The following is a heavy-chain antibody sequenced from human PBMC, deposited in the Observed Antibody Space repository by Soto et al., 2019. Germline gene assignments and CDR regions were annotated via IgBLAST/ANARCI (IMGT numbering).Heavy chain of an antibody. D-gene: IGHD2-21*02. CDR3: ARDHLILPPHDCFFGSDV. Sequence: GGSLRLSCEVSGFTLSMYSMTWVRQAPGKGLEWVAKIPQDGSDGHYLDSVKGRFTISRDNAKNSVYLQMNSLRADDTAVYYCARDHLILPPHDCFFGSDVWGQGAKVTVSS. CDR2: IPQDGSDG. V-gene: IGHV3-7*03. J-gene: IGHJ6*02. CDR1: GFTLSMYS.